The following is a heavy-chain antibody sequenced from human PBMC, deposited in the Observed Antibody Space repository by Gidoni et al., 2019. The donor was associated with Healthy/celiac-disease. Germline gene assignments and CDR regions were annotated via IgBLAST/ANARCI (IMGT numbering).Heavy chain of an antibody. J-gene: IGHJ5*02. CDR2: SSWDGGST. CDR3: AKSGGVAGYNWFDP. V-gene: IGHV3-43*01. D-gene: IGHD3-16*01. Sequence: EVQLVESGGVVVQPGGSLRLSCSDSGFTFDDYPMHWVRQAPGKGLEWVSLSSWDGGSTYYADSVKGRFTISRDNSKNSLYLQMNSLRTEDTALYYCAKSGGVAGYNWFDPWGQGTLVTVSS. CDR1: GFTFDDYP.